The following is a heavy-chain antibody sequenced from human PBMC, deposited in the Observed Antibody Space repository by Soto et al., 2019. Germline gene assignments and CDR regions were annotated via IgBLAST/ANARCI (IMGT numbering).Heavy chain of an antibody. CDR1: GFTFGVSW. CDR2: IKQDESEK. D-gene: IGHD3-3*01. Sequence: GGSLRLSCAASGFTFGVSWMTWVHQAPGKGLEWVANIKQDESEKYYLDSVKGRFTISRDNAKNSLYLQMNSLKAEDTAVYYCARAIWSGYYTIDYWGQGTLVTVSS. V-gene: IGHV3-7*01. J-gene: IGHJ4*02. CDR3: ARAIWSGYYTIDY.